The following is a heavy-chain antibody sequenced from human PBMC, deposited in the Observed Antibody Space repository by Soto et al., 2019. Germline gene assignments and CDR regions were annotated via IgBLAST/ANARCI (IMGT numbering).Heavy chain of an antibody. Sequence: GSLRLSCAASGFTFSSYGMHWVRQAPGKGLEWVAVIWYDGSNKYYADSVKGRFTISRDNSKNTLYLQMNSLRAEDTAVYYCARDDDLSDTAMVTLGYWGQGTLVTVSS. CDR1: GFTFSSYG. V-gene: IGHV3-33*01. D-gene: IGHD5-18*01. CDR3: ARDDDLSDTAMVTLGY. J-gene: IGHJ4*02. CDR2: IWYDGSNK.